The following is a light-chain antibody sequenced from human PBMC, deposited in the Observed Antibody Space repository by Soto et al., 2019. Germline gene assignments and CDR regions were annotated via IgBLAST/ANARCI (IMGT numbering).Light chain of an antibody. CDR1: SSNIGSNY. V-gene: IGLV1-47*01. CDR2: RNN. J-gene: IGLJ1*01. CDR3: AAWDDSLSGYV. Sequence: LTQPPSASGTPGQRVTISCSGSSSNIGSNYVYWYQQLPGTAPKLLIYRNNQRPSGVPDRFSGSKSGTSASLAISGLRSEDVADYYCAAWDDSLSGYVFGTGTNVTVL.